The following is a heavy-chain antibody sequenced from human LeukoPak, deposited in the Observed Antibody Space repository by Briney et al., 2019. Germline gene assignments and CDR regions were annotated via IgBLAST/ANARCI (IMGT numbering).Heavy chain of an antibody. V-gene: IGHV4-39*01. CDR1: GGSISSYSYF. Sequence: TPSETLSLTCTVSGGSISSYSYFWGRLRPPQGKGWEGIGSIYYSPSTDHNPSLKSLVTIPVDTTNNQFALMLSSVTAADAAVYYCVRITSPGYWGQGTLVTVSS. CDR3: VRITSPGY. D-gene: IGHD3-10*01. CDR2: IYYSPST. J-gene: IGHJ4*02.